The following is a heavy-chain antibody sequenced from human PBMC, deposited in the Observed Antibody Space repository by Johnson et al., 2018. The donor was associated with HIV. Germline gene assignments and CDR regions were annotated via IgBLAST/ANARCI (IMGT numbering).Heavy chain of an antibody. D-gene: IGHD6-13*01. V-gene: IGHV3-7*03. CDR3: ARERLRAGAFDI. CDR1: GFTFGDYG. Sequence: EVQLVESGGGVVRPGGSLRLSCATSGFTFGDYGVSWIRQVPGKGLEWVANIKQDGSEKYYVDSVKGRFTISRDNAKNSLYLQMNSLRAEDTAVYYCARERLRAGAFDIWGQGTMVTVSS. J-gene: IGHJ3*02. CDR2: IKQDGSEK.